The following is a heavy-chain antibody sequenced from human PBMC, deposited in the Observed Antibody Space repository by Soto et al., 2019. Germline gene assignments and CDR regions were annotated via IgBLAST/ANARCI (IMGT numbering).Heavy chain of an antibody. Sequence: PGGSLRLSCAASGFTFSSYSMNWVRQAPGKGLEWVSSISSSSSYIYYADSVKGRFTISRDNAKNSLYLQMNSLRAEDTAVYYCARSGDYGSGSYYPAFLLEYYYYMDVWGKGTTVTVSS. V-gene: IGHV3-21*01. CDR1: GFTFSSYS. CDR2: ISSSSSYI. J-gene: IGHJ6*03. CDR3: ARSGDYGSGSYYPAFLLEYYYYMDV. D-gene: IGHD3-10*01.